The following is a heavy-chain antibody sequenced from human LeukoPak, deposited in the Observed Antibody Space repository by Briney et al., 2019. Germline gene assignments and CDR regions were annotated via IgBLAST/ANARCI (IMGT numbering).Heavy chain of an antibody. CDR3: AKAGGWPYYFDY. V-gene: IGHV3-23*01. Sequence: GGSLRLSCAASGFTFSSYAMSWIRQTPGKGLERVSGISGSGGSTYYADSVKGRFTISRDNSKNTLYLQLNSLRAEDTAVYYCAKAGGWPYYFDYWGQGTLVTVPS. D-gene: IGHD6-19*01. CDR1: GFTFSSYA. CDR2: ISGSGGST. J-gene: IGHJ4*02.